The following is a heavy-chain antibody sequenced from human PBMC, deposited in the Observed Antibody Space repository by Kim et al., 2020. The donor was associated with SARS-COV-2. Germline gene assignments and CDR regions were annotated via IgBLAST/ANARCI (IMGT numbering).Heavy chain of an antibody. CDR3: AALGYGM. J-gene: IGHJ6*01. CDR2: VSGTGGST. V-gene: IGHV3-23*01. CDR1: GFIFNTYA. Sequence: GGSLRLSCAASGFIFNTYAMSWVRQAPGKGLEWVATVSGTGGSTYYADPVKGRFIISRDNSRSVLYLQLDNLRVDDTARYYCAALGYGM.